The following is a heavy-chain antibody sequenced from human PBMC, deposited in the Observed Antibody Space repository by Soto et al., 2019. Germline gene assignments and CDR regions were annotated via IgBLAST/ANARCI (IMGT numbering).Heavy chain of an antibody. CDR1: GFSLTTTGVG. Sequence: QITLKESGPTLVKPTQTLTLTCTFSGFSLTTTGVGVGWVRQPPGKALEWLALIYWDDDRRLSPSLKNRLTLTTDTSKDQVVLTLTNIDPVDTATYYRVHSFYDLSGPFLFDYWGQGTLVTVSS. J-gene: IGHJ4*02. CDR2: IYWDDDR. CDR3: VHSFYDLSGPFLFDY. V-gene: IGHV2-5*02. D-gene: IGHD3-22*01.